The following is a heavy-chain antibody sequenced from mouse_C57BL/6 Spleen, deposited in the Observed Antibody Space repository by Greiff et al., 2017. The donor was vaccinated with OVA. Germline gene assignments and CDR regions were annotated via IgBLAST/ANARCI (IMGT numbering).Heavy chain of an antibody. D-gene: IGHD1-1*02. J-gene: IGHJ2*01. CDR2: IYPGDGDT. V-gene: IGHV1-80*01. Sequence: QVHVKQSGAELVKPGASVKISCKASGYAFSSYWMNWVKQRPGKGLEWIGQIYPGDGDTNYNGKFKGKATLTADKSSSTAYMQLSSLTSEDAAVYFCARGGGSNYDYWGQGTTLTVSS. CDR3: ARGGGSNYDY. CDR1: GYAFSSYW.